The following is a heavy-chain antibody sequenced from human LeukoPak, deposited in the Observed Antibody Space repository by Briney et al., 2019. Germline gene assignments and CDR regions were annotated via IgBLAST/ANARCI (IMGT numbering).Heavy chain of an antibody. CDR2: IYYSGST. V-gene: IGHV4-39*06. CDR3: ARGDYGDKGGFDY. CDR1: GDSIRSSSHY. D-gene: IGHD4-17*01. J-gene: IGHJ4*02. Sequence: SETLSLTCTVSGDSIRSSSHYWGWIRQPPGKGLEWIGYIYYSGSTSYNPSLKSRVTISADTSKNQFALKLSSVTAADTAVYYCARGDYGDKGGFDYWGQGTLVTVSS.